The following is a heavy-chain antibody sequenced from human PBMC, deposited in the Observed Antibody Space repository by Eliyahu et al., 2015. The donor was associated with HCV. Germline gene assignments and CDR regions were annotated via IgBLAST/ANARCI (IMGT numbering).Heavy chain of an antibody. CDR1: GFTFNNSY. CDR3: VTALVVTSIGSFDL. V-gene: IGHV1-46*02. Sequence: QVQLVQSGAEVKKPGASVRVSCKAXGFTFNNSYMFXVRQAPGXGXEWMAILNPSGSRTTYAQEFQGRVIVTRDASTSTVYMELSSLRSDDTAMYYCVTALVVTSIGSFDLWGQGTLVTVSS. J-gene: IGHJ4*02. CDR2: LNPSGSRT. D-gene: IGHD2-21*02.